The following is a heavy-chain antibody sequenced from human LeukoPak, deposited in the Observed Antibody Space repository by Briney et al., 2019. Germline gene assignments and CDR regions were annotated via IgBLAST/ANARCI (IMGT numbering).Heavy chain of an antibody. CDR2: IYYSGST. Sequence: SETLSLTCTVSGGSISSGGFHWSWIRQHPGKGLEWIGYIYYSGSTYYNPSLKSRITISVDTSKNQFSLELSSVTAADTAVYYCATQRGDVDIVATFSFDYWGQGTLVTVSS. CDR3: ATQRGDVDIVATFSFDY. CDR1: GGSISSGGFH. V-gene: IGHV4-31*03. D-gene: IGHD5-12*01. J-gene: IGHJ4*02.